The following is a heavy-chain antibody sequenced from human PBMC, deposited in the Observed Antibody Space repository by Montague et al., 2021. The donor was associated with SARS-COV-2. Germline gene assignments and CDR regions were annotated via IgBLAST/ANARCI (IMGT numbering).Heavy chain of an antibody. Sequence: CAISGDSVSSNSVAWSRIRQSPSRGLEWLGRTYYRSKWYSDYAPSVRGRLTVNPDASKNEFSLELNYVTPGDTAVYYCVRYSGWFYFDFWGQGTLVTVSS. CDR1: GDSVSSNSVA. CDR2: TYYRSKWYS. J-gene: IGHJ4*02. V-gene: IGHV6-1*01. CDR3: VRYSGWFYFDF. D-gene: IGHD6-19*01.